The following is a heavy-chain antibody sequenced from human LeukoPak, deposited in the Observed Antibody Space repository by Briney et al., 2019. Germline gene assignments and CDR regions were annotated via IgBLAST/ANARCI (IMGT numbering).Heavy chain of an antibody. J-gene: IGHJ4*02. D-gene: IGHD3-16*01. V-gene: IGHV4-39*01. Sequence: SETLSLTCTVSGFSFGSSHYYWRWVRQSPGKGLEWIGVICYDGSTSYKPSLKNRGTMSLDTSNNQLSLRLKSVTASDTAIYYCARLALRLGELSLYRDFDFWGQGTLVTVSS. CDR2: ICYDGST. CDR1: GFSFGSSHYY. CDR3: ARLALRLGELSLYRDFDF.